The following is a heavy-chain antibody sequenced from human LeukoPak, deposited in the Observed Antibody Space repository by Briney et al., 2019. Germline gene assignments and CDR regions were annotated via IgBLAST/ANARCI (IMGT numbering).Heavy chain of an antibody. CDR3: ARDYYDILTGRRGFDY. Sequence: AGGPLRLSCAASGFTSSSYEMNWVRQAPGKGLEWVSYISSSGSTIYYADSVKGRFTISRDNAKNSLYLQMNSLRAEDTAVYYCARDYYDILTGRRGFDYWGQGTLVTVSS. J-gene: IGHJ4*02. V-gene: IGHV3-48*03. CDR1: GFTSSSYE. CDR2: ISSSGSTI. D-gene: IGHD3-9*01.